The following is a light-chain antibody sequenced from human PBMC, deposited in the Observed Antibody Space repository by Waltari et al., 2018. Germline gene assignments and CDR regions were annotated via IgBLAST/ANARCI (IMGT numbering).Light chain of an antibody. CDR1: TSNIGTNY. Sequence: QSVLTQPPSVSAAPGQKVSIPCSGSTSNIGTNYVSWYQQFPGEAPTVLIYGNDKRTTGIPDRFSGSKSGTSATLDITGLQTGDEAVYYCGTWDNTLSAVFGGGTKVTVL. CDR2: GND. V-gene: IGLV1-51*02. J-gene: IGLJ2*01. CDR3: GTWDNTLSAV.